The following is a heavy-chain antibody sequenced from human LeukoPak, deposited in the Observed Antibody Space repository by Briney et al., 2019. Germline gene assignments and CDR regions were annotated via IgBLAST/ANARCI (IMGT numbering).Heavy chain of an antibody. D-gene: IGHD2-2*01. V-gene: IGHV3-23*01. CDR2: ISGSGGST. Sequence: PGGSLRLSCAASGFTFSSYAMSWVRQAPGKGLEGVSAISGSGGSTYYADSVKGRFTISRDNSKNTLYLQMNSLRAEDTAVYYCAKASYYYYYHYMDVWGKGTTVTVSS. J-gene: IGHJ6*03. CDR3: AKASYYYYYHYMDV. CDR1: GFTFSSYA.